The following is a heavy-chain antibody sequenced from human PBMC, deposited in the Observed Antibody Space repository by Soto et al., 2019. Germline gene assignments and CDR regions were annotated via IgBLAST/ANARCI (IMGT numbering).Heavy chain of an antibody. CDR2: INHSGST. J-gene: IGHJ6*02. CDR1: GGSFNGYY. CDR3: ARGRKQLVLAYYDYYGMDV. V-gene: IGHV4-34*01. Sequence: PSETLSLTCAVYGGSFNGYYWSWIRQPPGKGLEWIGEINHSGSTNYNPSLKSRVTISVDTSKNQFSLKLTSVTAADTAVYYCARGRKQLVLAYYDYYGMDVWGQGPTVTVSS. D-gene: IGHD6-13*01.